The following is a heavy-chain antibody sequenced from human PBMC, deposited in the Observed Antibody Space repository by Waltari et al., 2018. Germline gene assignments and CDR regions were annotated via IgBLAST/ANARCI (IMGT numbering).Heavy chain of an antibody. Sequence: QVQLVQSGAEVKKPGASVKVSCQASGYTFTGYYMHCVRQAPGQGLEWMVWINPHSGGLNDAQNFPGRVTMTMDTSIRTAYMELSRLRSHHTAVYYCARDQGIAAAGRRGCGYWGQGTLVTVSS. V-gene: IGHV1-2*02. CDR2: INPHSGGL. CDR3: ARDQGIAAAGRRGCGY. CDR1: GYTFTGYY. D-gene: IGHD6-13*01. J-gene: IGHJ4*02.